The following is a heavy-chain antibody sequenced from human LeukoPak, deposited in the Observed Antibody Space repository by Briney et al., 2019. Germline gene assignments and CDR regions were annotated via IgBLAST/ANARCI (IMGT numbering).Heavy chain of an antibody. D-gene: IGHD4-11*01. J-gene: IGHJ5*02. V-gene: IGHV4-59*01. CDR3: ARDYSNYVYNWFDP. Sequence: SETLSLTCTVSGGSISSYYWSWIRQPPGKGLEWIGYIYYSGSTNYNPSLKSRVTISVDTSKNQFSLKLSSVTGADTAVYYCARDYSNYVYNWFDPWGQGTLVTVSS. CDR1: GGSISSYY. CDR2: IYYSGST.